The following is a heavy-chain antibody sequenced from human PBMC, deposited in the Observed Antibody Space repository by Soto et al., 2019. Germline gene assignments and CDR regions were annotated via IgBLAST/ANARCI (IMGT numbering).Heavy chain of an antibody. CDR3: ARWVEVSLDYFAS. CDR2: IYYSGST. CDR1: GGSISSSSYY. Sequence: PSETLSLTCTVSGGSISSSSYYWGWIRQPPGKGLEWIGSIYYSGSTYYNPSLKSRVTISVDTSKNQFSLKLSSVTAADTAVYYCARWVEVSLDYFASWGQGTPVTVSS. J-gene: IGHJ4*02. D-gene: IGHD1-20*01. V-gene: IGHV4-39*01.